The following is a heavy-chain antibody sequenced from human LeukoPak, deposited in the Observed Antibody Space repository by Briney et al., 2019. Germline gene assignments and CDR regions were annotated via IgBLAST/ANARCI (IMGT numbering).Heavy chain of an antibody. J-gene: IGHJ4*02. CDR3: ARDARVGDPLDY. CDR1: GFTFSSYG. CDR2: IWYDGSNK. Sequence: PGRSLRLSCAASGFTFSSYGMHWVRQAPGKGLEWVAVIWYDGSNKYYADSVKGRFTISRDNSKNTLYLQMNSLRAEDTAVYYCARDARVGDPLDYWGQGTLVTVSS. D-gene: IGHD4-17*01. V-gene: IGHV3-33*01.